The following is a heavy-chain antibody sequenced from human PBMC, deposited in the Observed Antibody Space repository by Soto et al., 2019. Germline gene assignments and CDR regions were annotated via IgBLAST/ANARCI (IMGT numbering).Heavy chain of an antibody. V-gene: IGHV1-69*06. CDR2: IIPIFGTA. D-gene: IGHD6-13*01. CDR3: ARDRVSSSSCCDYGMDV. CDR1: GGTFSSYA. J-gene: IGHJ6*01. Sequence: GGSVKVSCKASGGTFSSYAISWVRQAPGQGLEWMGGIIPIFGTANYAQKFQGRVTITAYKSTSTAYMDLRSLRSEDTAVYYCARDRVSSSSCCDYGMDVWGQGTTVTVSS.